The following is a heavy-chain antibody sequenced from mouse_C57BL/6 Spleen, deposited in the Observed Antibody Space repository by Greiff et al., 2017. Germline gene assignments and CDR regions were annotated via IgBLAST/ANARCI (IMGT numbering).Heavy chain of an antibody. J-gene: IGHJ4*01. CDR3: ATTAQATDAMDY. CDR2: ISSGSSTI. Sequence: EVQLQESGGGLVKPGGSLKLSCAASGFTFSDYGMHWVRQAPEKGLEWVAYISSGSSTIYYADTVKGRFTISRDNAKNTLFLQMTSLRSEDTAMYYCATTAQATDAMDYWGQGTSVTVSS. V-gene: IGHV5-17*01. CDR1: GFTFSDYG. D-gene: IGHD3-2*02.